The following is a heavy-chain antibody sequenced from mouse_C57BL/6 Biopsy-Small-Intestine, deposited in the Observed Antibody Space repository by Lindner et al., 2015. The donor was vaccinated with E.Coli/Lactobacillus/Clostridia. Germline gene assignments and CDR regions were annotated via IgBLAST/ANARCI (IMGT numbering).Heavy chain of an antibody. CDR1: GYAFSNYL. V-gene: IGHV1-54*01. CDR3: ASYGNFDH. D-gene: IGHD2-1*01. Sequence: VQLQESGAELVRPGTSVKVSCKASGYAFSNYLIEWVKQRPGQGLEWIGVINPGSSGTDYNEKFKDKATLTADKSSSTAYMQLSSLTSEDSAVYFCASYGNFDHWGQGTLVTVSA. J-gene: IGHJ3*01. CDR2: INPGSSGT.